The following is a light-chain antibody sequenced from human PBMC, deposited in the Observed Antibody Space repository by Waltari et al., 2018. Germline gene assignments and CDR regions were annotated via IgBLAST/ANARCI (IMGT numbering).Light chain of an antibody. J-gene: IGLJ1*01. CDR2: DVT. CDR1: SSDVGGYNS. V-gene: IGLV2-14*01. Sequence: QSALTQPASVSGSPGQSITVSCTGTSSDVGGYNSVSWYQQHPGKAPKVMIYDVTNRPSGFSNRFSGSKSGNTASLTISGLQAEDEADYYCSSYTSSATLVFGTGTKVTVL. CDR3: SSYTSSATLV.